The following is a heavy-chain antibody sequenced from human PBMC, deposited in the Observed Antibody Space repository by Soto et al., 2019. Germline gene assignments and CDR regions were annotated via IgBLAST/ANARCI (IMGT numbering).Heavy chain of an antibody. V-gene: IGHV1-8*01. CDR3: ARYIYGQGFQA. CDR2: MRANSGDT. CDR1: GDIFTKFD. J-gene: IGHJ5*02. D-gene: IGHD3-3*02. Sequence: QVQLVQPGAEVRKPGASVKVSCKASGDIFTKFDFNWVRQATGQGLEWIGWMRANSGDTGHDQKFQGRVRMTRDTSMSTAYMELSSLRAEDTAVYYCARYIYGQGFQAWGQGTLVFVSS.